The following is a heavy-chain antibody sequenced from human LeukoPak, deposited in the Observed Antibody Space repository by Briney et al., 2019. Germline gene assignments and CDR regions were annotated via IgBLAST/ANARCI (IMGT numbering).Heavy chain of an antibody. CDR1: GGTFSSYA. J-gene: IGHJ5*02. Sequence: SVKVSRKASGGTFSSYAISWVRQAPGQGLEWMGRIIPILGIANYAQKFQGRVTITADKSTSTAYMELSSLRSEDTAVYYCARGSRYSSWFDPWGQGTLVTVSS. D-gene: IGHD2-21*01. CDR2: IIPILGIA. CDR3: ARGSRYSSWFDP. V-gene: IGHV1-69*04.